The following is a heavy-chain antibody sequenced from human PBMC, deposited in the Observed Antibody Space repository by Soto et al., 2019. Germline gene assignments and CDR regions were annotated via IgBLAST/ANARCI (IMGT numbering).Heavy chain of an antibody. CDR2: ISAYNGNT. CDR3: ARDRMVRVLRYMDV. Sequence: ASVKVSCKASGYTFTSYGISWVRQSPGQGLEWMGWISAYNGNTNYAQKLQGRVTMTTDTSTSTAYMELRSLRSDDTAVYYCARDRMVRVLRYMDVWGQGTTVTVSS. J-gene: IGHJ6*03. CDR1: GYTFTSYG. D-gene: IGHD3-10*01. V-gene: IGHV1-18*01.